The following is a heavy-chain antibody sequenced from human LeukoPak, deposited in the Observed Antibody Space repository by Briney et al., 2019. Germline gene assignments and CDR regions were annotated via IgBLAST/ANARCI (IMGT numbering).Heavy chain of an antibody. V-gene: IGHV3-7*01. Sequence: GGSLRLSCAASGFTFSSYWMSWVRQAPGKGLEWVANIKQDGSEKYYVDSVKGRFTISRDNAKNSLYLQMNSLRAEDTAVYYCARDHYGSGSYYSDYWGQGTLVTVSS. J-gene: IGHJ4*02. D-gene: IGHD3-10*01. CDR1: GFTFSSYW. CDR3: ARDHYGSGSYYSDY. CDR2: IKQDGSEK.